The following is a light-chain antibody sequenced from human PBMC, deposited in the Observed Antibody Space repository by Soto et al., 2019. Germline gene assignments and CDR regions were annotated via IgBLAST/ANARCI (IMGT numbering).Light chain of an antibody. V-gene: IGKV1-5*01. CDR3: QQYNNYPWT. Sequence: TLSASVGDKVTITCRAGQSMSGWLAWYQQKPGKPPKVLIYGASNLQSGVPPRFSGSGSGTDFTLAISSLQPEDSATYYCQQYNNYPWTFGQGTKVDIK. CDR1: QSMSGW. J-gene: IGKJ1*01. CDR2: GAS.